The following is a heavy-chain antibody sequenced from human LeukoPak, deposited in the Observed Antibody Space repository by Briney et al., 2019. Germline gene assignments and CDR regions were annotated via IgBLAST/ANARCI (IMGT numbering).Heavy chain of an antibody. D-gene: IGHD2-15*01. CDR1: GFTFGNYG. J-gene: IGHJ4*02. Sequence: GGSLRLSCAASGFTFGNYGMHWVRQAPDKGLEWVAFLQNHGGDIHYADSVKGRFTISRDNSKNTLYLQMDSLRAEDTAVYYCAKFSVVVIAAIATTFDYWGQGALVTVSS. CDR2: LQNHGGDI. CDR3: AKFSVVVIAAIATTFDY. V-gene: IGHV3-30*02.